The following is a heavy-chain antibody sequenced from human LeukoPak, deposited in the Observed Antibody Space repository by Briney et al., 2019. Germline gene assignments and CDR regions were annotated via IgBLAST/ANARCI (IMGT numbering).Heavy chain of an antibody. CDR3: ARGGSYVHY. CDR1: GFTFSWCG. D-gene: IGHD1-26*01. V-gene: IGHV3-33*01. Sequence: PGGSLRLSCAASGFTFSWCGMHWVRQAPGKGLEWVGNIWFDGSDKYNADSVKGRFTISRDKSKNTLVPQMNSLRADDTAVYYCARGGSYVHYWGQGTLVTVSS. CDR2: IWFDGSDK. J-gene: IGHJ4*02.